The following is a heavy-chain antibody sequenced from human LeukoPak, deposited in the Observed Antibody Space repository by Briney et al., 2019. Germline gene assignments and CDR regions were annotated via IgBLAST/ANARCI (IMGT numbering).Heavy chain of an antibody. V-gene: IGHV4-30-4*08. Sequence: SPETLSLTCTVSGGSISSGNYHWSWIRQPPGKGLEWIGYIYYSGNTYYNPSLKSRVTISVDTSKNQFSLKLRSLTAAGTAVYYCARDREAYGSGLHYYYYMDVWGKGTTVTVSS. CDR2: IYYSGNT. D-gene: IGHD3-10*01. J-gene: IGHJ6*03. CDR3: ARDREAYGSGLHYYYYMDV. CDR1: GGSISSGNYH.